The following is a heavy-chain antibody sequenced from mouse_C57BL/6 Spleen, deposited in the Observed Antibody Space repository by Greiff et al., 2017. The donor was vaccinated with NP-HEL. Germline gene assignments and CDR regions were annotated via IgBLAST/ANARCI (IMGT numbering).Heavy chain of an antibody. D-gene: IGHD2-4*01. V-gene: IGHV1-62-2*01. Sequence: VQLQQSGAELVKPGASVKLSCKASGYTFTEYTIHWVKQRSGQGLEWIGWFYPGRGSIKYNEKFKDKATLTADKSSSTVYMELSRLTSEDSAVYFCARHEARYYYDEAWFAYWGQGTLVTVSA. CDR3: ARHEARYYYDEAWFAY. CDR2: FYPGRGSI. J-gene: IGHJ3*01. CDR1: GYTFTEYT.